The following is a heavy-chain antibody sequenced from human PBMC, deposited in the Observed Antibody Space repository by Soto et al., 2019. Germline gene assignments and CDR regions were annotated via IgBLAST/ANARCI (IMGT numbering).Heavy chain of an antibody. Sequence: QITLTESGPTLLKPTQTLTLTCTFSGFSLSTSGVGVGWIRQPPGKALEWLALIYWDDDKLYSPSLKSSLSITKDTSKNQVVLTMTNMDPMDTATYYCVHKVLREAAFDYWGQGTLVTVSS. V-gene: IGHV2-5*02. CDR2: IYWDDDK. J-gene: IGHJ4*02. CDR3: VHKVLREAAFDY. D-gene: IGHD3-10*01. CDR1: GFSLSTSGVG.